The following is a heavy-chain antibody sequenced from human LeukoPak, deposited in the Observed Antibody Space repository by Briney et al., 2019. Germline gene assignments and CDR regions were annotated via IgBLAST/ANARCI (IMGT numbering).Heavy chain of an antibody. V-gene: IGHV1-46*01. CDR3: ARISDGYNDAYDI. Sequence: SVPVPCKAFRYTFTRYYIHWERQAPGQGPELKGVISPSGGSTTYAQMFQGRVTLARDMSTSTVYMELSGLRSEDTALYYCARISDGYNDAYDIWGQGTMVTVCS. J-gene: IGHJ3*02. CDR2: ISPSGGST. D-gene: IGHD5-24*01. CDR1: RYTFTRYY.